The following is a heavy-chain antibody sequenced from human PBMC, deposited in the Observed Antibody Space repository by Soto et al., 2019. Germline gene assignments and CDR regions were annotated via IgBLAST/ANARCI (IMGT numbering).Heavy chain of an antibody. V-gene: IGHV1-69*13. J-gene: IGHJ6*02. CDR1: RGTFSSYA. CDR2: IIPIFGTA. D-gene: IGHD6-19*01. Sequence: SVKVSCKASRGTFSSYAISWVRQAPGQGLEWMGGIIPIFGTANYAQKFQGRVTITADESTSTAYMELSSLRSEDTAVYYCARGGSSGDLNYYYGMDAWGQGTTVTVSS. CDR3: ARGGSSGDLNYYYGMDA.